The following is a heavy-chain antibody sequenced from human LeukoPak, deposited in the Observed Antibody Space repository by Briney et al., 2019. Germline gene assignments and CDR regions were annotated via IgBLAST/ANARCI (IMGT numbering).Heavy chain of an antibody. CDR1: GFTFSDYY. CDR2: ISSSGSTR. Sequence: GGSLRLSCAASGFTFSDYYMSWIRQAPGKGLEWVSYISSSGSTRYYADSVKGRFTISRDNAKNSLYLQMNSLRAEDTAVYYCAREEDYYDSSYPWGQGTLVTVSS. J-gene: IGHJ5*02. D-gene: IGHD3-22*01. CDR3: AREEDYYDSSYP. V-gene: IGHV3-11*01.